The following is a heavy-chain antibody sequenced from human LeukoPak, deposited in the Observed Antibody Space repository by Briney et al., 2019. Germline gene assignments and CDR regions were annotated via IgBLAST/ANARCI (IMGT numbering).Heavy chain of an antibody. J-gene: IGHJ4*02. CDR2: INPNSGGT. CDR3: ARESVPAVAARRGLNY. Sequence: ASVKVSCKASGYTFTDYYMHWMRQAPGQGLEWMGWINPNSGGTNYAQKFQGRVTMTRDTSISTVYMEMSRLRSDDTAVYYCARESVPAVAARRGLNYWGQGTLVAVSS. D-gene: IGHD6-6*01. CDR1: GYTFTDYY. V-gene: IGHV1-2*02.